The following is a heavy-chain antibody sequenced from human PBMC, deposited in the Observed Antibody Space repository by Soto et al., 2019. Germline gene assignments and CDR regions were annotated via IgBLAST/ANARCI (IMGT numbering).Heavy chain of an antibody. CDR2: IKSQVNGGTT. V-gene: IGHV3-15*07. Sequence: GGSLRLSCAASGFAFINAWMNWVRQAPGKGLEWVGRIKSQVNGGTTDYATPVKGRFTISRDDSTNTLFLQMNSLKTEDTAVYYCVAEVYCSGGSCYHSRGFLGYWGQGALVTVSS. J-gene: IGHJ4*02. CDR3: VAEVYCSGGSCYHSRGFLGY. D-gene: IGHD2-15*01. CDR1: GFAFINAW.